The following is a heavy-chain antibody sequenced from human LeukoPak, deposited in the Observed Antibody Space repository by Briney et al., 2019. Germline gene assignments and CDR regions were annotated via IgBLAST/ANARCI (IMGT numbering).Heavy chain of an antibody. CDR2: FDPEDGET. D-gene: IGHD3-22*01. CDR3: ATGHYDSSGKTDY. V-gene: IGHV1-24*01. CDR1: GYTLTELS. Sequence: ASVKVSCKVSGYTLTELSMHWVRQAPGKGLEWMGGFDPEDGETIYAQKFQGRVTMTEDTSTDTAYMELSSLRSEDTAVYCCATGHYDSSGKTDYWGQGTLVTVSS. J-gene: IGHJ4*02.